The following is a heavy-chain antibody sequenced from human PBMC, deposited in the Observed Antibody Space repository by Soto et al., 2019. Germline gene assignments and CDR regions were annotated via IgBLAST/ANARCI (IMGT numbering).Heavy chain of an antibody. CDR3: AKVGKTRPQYSSSWYWFDY. Sequence: GGSLRLSCAASGFTFSSYGMHWVRQAPGKGLEWVAVISYDGSNKYYADSVKGRFTISRDNSKNTLYLQMNSLRAEDTAVYYCAKVGKTRPQYSSSWYWFDYWGQGTLVTVSS. J-gene: IGHJ4*02. D-gene: IGHD6-13*01. CDR1: GFTFSSYG. CDR2: ISYDGSNK. V-gene: IGHV3-30*18.